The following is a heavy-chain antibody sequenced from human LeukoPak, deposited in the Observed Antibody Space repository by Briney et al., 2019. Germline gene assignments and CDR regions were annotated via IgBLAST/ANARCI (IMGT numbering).Heavy chain of an antibody. V-gene: IGHV3-7*01. J-gene: IGHJ4*02. CDR3: ASPLWDSSGSTLDTNLQSMTYYFDY. CDR1: GFTFSNYW. D-gene: IGHD3-22*01. Sequence: PGGSLRLSCVGSGFTFSNYWMSWVRQAPGKGLEWVAIVNQGGTQKYYVDSVKGRFTISRDNSKNTLYLQMNSLRAEDTAVYYCASPLWDSSGSTLDTNLQSMTYYFDYWGQGTLVTVSS. CDR2: VNQGGTQK.